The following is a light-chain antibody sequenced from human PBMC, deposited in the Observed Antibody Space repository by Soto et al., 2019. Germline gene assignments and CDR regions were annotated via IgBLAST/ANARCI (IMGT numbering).Light chain of an antibody. V-gene: IGLV3-21*04. Sequence: SSELTQPPSVSVAPGKTARITCGGNNTGSKSVHWYQQKPGQAPVLVIYYDSDRPSGIPERFSGAHSGNTATLTISRVEAGDEADYYCQVWDSSSDHSVVFGGGIKLTVL. CDR1: NTGSKS. CDR2: YDS. CDR3: QVWDSSSDHSVV. J-gene: IGLJ2*01.